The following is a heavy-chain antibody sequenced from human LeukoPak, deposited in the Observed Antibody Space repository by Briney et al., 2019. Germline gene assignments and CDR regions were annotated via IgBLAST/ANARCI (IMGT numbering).Heavy chain of an antibody. Sequence: GGSLRLSCAASGFTFSSYAMSWVRQAPGKGLEWVSAISGSGGSTYYADSVKGRFTISRDNSKNTLYLQMNSLRAEDTAVYYCAKDQDRWCVGDYDILTGYRPHNWFDPWGQGTLVTVSS. D-gene: IGHD3-9*01. CDR1: GFTFSSYA. J-gene: IGHJ5*02. V-gene: IGHV3-23*01. CDR3: AKDQDRWCVGDYDILTGYRPHNWFDP. CDR2: ISGSGGST.